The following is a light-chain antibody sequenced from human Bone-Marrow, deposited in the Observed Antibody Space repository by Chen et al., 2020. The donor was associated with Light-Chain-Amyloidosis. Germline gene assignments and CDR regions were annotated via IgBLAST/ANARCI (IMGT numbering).Light chain of an antibody. J-gene: IGKJ1*01. CDR3: LQYGTSPPRT. CDR2: GAS. CDR1: QSISSSH. Sequence: EIVLTQSPGTLSLSPGERATLSCRASQSISSSHSSWYQQKPGQAPRLVIYGASTRATGTPDRFSGSGSGTDFTLTISRLEPEDSAVYFCLQYGTSPPRTFGQGTTVEIK. V-gene: IGKV3-20*01.